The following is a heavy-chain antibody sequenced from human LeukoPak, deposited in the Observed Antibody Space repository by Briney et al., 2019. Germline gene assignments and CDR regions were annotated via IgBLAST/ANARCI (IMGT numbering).Heavy chain of an antibody. D-gene: IGHD5-18*01. J-gene: IGHJ4*02. CDR3: ASGGSYRDH. Sequence: GGSLRLSCAASGFTFTNYWMSWVRQAPGKGLEWVAHIKLDGSDKYYVDSVKGRFTISRDNAKNSLYLQMNSLRAEDTAVYYCASGGSYRDHWGQGTLVTVSS. V-gene: IGHV3-7*01. CDR2: IKLDGSDK. CDR1: GFTFTNYW.